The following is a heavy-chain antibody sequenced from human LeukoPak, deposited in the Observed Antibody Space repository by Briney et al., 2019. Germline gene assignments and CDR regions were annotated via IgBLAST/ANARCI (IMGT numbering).Heavy chain of an antibody. D-gene: IGHD1-26*01. CDR2: INPTGGST. V-gene: IGHV1-46*01. Sequence: ASVKVSCKASGYTFTSYYMHWVRQAPGQGLEWMGLINPTGGSTGYAQKFQGRVTMTRDMSTSTDYMELSSLRSEDTAIYYCARDNSVGDNAWWFDPWGQGTLVTISS. CDR3: ARDNSVGDNAWWFDP. CDR1: GYTFTSYY. J-gene: IGHJ5*02.